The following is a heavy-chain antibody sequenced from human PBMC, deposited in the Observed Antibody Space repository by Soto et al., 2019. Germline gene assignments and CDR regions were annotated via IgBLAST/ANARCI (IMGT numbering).Heavy chain of an antibody. CDR2: FDPEDGET. CDR3: ATEGPDYYDSRGAFDI. D-gene: IGHD3-22*01. CDR1: GYTLTELS. J-gene: IGHJ3*02. Sequence: ASVKVSCKVSGYTLTELSMHWVRQAPGKGLEWMGGFDPEDGETIYAQKFQGRVTMTEDTSTDTAYMELSSLRSEDTTVYYCATEGPDYYDSRGAFDIWGQGTMVTVSS. V-gene: IGHV1-24*01.